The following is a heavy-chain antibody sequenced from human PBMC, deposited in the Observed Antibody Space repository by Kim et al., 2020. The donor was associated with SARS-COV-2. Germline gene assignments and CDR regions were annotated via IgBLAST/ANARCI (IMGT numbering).Heavy chain of an antibody. V-gene: IGHV3-43*02. D-gene: IGHD2-21*01. J-gene: IGHJ5*01. CDR3: AKDIIPRWANWFDS. CDR2: ISGDGGST. Sequence: GGSLRLSCAASGFTFDDYAMHWVRQAPGKGLEWVSFISGDGGSTYYADSVKGRFTISRDNSKNSLYLQMNSLRTEDTALYYCAKDIIPRWANWFDSWGQGTLVTVSS. CDR1: GFTFDDYA.